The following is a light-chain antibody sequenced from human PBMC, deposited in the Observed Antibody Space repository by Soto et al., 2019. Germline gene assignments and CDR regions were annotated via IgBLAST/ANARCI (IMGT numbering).Light chain of an antibody. J-gene: IGKJ4*01. CDR1: QSVSSI. Sequence: EIVMTQSPATLSVSPGDRATLYCRASQSVSSILAWYQQKPGQAPRLLIYGASTRATDIPARFSGSWSGTEFTLSISSLQSEDFAVYYCQQYKKWPLTFGGGTKVEIK. CDR2: GAS. CDR3: QQYKKWPLT. V-gene: IGKV3-15*01.